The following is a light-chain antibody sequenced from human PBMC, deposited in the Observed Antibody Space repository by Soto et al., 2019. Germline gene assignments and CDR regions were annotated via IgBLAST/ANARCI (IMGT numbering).Light chain of an antibody. CDR3: QQGGGSLWT. V-gene: IGKV3-20*01. CDR2: GAS. CDR1: QAVRSDF. J-gene: IGKJ1*01. Sequence: EIVLTQSPGTLSMSPGERATLSCRASQAVRSDFLAWYQHKPGQAPRLVIYGASTRATGSPDRFSGSGSGTDFTLTISRLEPEDFAVYYCQQGGGSLWTFGQGTKVEIK.